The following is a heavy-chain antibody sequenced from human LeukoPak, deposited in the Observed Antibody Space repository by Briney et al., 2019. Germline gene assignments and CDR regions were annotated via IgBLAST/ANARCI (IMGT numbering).Heavy chain of an antibody. CDR2: IYYSGST. J-gene: IGHJ3*02. V-gene: IGHV4-61*01. CDR3: ARDVRLWFGVGAFDI. Sequence: PSETLSLTCTVSGGSVSSGSYYWSWIRQPPGKGLEWIGYIYYSGSTNYNPSLKSRVTISVDTSKNQFSLKLSSVTAADTAVYYCARDVRLWFGVGAFDIWGQGTMVTVSS. D-gene: IGHD3-10*01. CDR1: GGSVSSGSYY.